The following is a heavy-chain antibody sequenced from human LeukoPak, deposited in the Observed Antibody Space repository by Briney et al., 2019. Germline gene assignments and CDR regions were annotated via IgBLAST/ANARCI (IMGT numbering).Heavy chain of an antibody. CDR3: ATSVRGRVDY. J-gene: IGHJ4*02. Sequence: GASVKVSCKASGYTFTSYYMHWVQQAPGQGLEWMGIINPSGGSTSYAQKLQGRVTMTTDTSTSTAYMELRSLRSDDTAVYYCATSVRGRVDYWGQGTLVTVSS. D-gene: IGHD3-10*01. V-gene: IGHV1-46*01. CDR1: GYTFTSYY. CDR2: INPSGGST.